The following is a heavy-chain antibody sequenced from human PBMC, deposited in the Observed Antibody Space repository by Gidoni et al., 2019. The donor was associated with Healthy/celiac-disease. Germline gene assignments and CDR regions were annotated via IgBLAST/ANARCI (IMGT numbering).Heavy chain of an antibody. Sequence: QVQLQESGPGLVKPSQTLSLTCTVSGGSISSGGYYWRWRRQHPGKGLEWIGYISYSGSTYYNPSLKSRVTISVDTSKNQFSLKLSSVTAADTAVYYCAREYSYGSHYFDYWGQGTLVTVSS. J-gene: IGHJ4*02. CDR2: ISYSGST. V-gene: IGHV4-31*03. CDR1: GGSISSGGYY. D-gene: IGHD5-18*01. CDR3: AREYSYGSHYFDY.